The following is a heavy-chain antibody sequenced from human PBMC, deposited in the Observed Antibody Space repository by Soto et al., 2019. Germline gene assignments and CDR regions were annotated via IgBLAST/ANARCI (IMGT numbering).Heavy chain of an antibody. D-gene: IGHD5-12*01. J-gene: IGHJ4*02. CDR2: IIPIFGTA. CDR1: GGTFSSYA. V-gene: IGHV1-69*01. Sequence: QVQLVQSGAEVKKPGSSVKVSCKASGGTFSSYAISWVRQAPGQGLEWVGGIIPIFGTAHYAQKFQGRVTITVDESTSTAYMELTSLRSEDTAVYYCAREFRHSGSDSVSDYWGQGTLLTVSS. CDR3: AREFRHSGSDSVSDY.